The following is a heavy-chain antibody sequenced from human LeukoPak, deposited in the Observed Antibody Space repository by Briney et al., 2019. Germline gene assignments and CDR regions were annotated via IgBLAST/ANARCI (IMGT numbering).Heavy chain of an antibody. CDR1: GGSISSYY. J-gene: IGHJ4*02. CDR3: AREGSSGSYFGNYFDY. CDR2: IYYSGST. D-gene: IGHD1-26*01. V-gene: IGHV4-59*01. Sequence: SETLSLTCTVSGGSISSYYWSWIRQPPGKGLEWIGYIYYSGSTNYNPSLKSRVTISVDTSKNQFSLKLSPVTAADTAVYYCAREGSSGSYFGNYFDYWGQGTLVTVSS.